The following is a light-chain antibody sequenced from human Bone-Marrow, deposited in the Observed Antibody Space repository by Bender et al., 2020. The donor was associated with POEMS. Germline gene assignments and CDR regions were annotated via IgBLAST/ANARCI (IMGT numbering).Light chain of an antibody. Sequence: QSALTQPASVSGSPGQSITISCTGTSSDVGSYNLVSWYQQHPGKAPKLMIYEGVQRPSGVSKRFSGSKSGNTASLRISGLQAEDEADYLCCSYAGSRTWVFGGGTKLTVL. CDR1: SSDVGSYNL. J-gene: IGLJ3*02. CDR2: EGV. CDR3: CSYAGSRTWV. V-gene: IGLV2-23*01.